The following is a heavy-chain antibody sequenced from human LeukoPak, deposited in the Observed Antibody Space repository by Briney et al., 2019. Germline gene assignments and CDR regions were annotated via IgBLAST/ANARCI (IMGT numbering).Heavy chain of an antibody. J-gene: IGHJ4*02. CDR2: INPNSGGT. CDR1: GCTFTGYY. V-gene: IGHV1-2*02. Sequence: ASVKVSCKASGCTFTGYYMHWVRQAPGQGLEWMGWINPNSGGTNYAQKFQGRVTMTRDTSISTAYMELSRLRSDDTAVYYCARKSDGGNGPDYWGQGTLVTVSS. D-gene: IGHD1-1*01. CDR3: ARKSDGGNGPDY.